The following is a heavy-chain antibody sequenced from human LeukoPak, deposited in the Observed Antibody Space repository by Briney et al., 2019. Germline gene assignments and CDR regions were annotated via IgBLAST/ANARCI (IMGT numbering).Heavy chain of an antibody. V-gene: IGHV1-2*02. D-gene: IGHD6-19*01. CDR3: ARDRYSSGWSYLAADY. CDR2: INPNSGGT. J-gene: IGHJ4*02. CDR1: GYTFTGYY. Sequence: GASVKVSCKASGYTFTGYYMHWVRQAPGQGLEWMGWINPNSGGTNYAQKFQGRVTMTRDTSISTAYMELSRLRSDDTAVYYCARDRYSSGWSYLAADYWGQGTLVTVSS.